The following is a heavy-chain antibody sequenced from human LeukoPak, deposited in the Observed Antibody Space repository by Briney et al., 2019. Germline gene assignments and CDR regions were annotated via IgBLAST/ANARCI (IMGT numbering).Heavy chain of an antibody. CDR1: GGSISSSSYY. CDR3: ARAGPTYYYDSSLPFDP. V-gene: IGHV4-39*01. D-gene: IGHD3-22*01. J-gene: IGHJ5*02. CDR2: IYYSGST. Sequence: SETLSLTCTVSGGSISSSSYYWGWIRQPPGKGLEWIGSIYYSGSTYYNPSLKSRVTISVDTSKNQFSLKLSSVTAADTAVYYCARAGPTYYYDSSLPFDPWGQGTLVTVSS.